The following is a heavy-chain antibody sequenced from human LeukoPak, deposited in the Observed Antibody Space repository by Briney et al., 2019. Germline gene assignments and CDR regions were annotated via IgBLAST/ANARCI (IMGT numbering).Heavy chain of an antibody. J-gene: IGHJ2*01. D-gene: IGHD5-24*01. CDR3: ARDGYNEEDWFFDL. CDR1: GFTFSSYD. Sequence: GGSVGLSCAASGFTFSSYDMHWVGQAPGKGLEWVAVISYDGNNKYYADSVKGRFTISRDNSKKTLYLQMNSLRAEDTAVYYCARDGYNEEDWFFDLWGGSVVVTVSS. V-gene: IGHV3-30-3*01. CDR2: ISYDGNNK.